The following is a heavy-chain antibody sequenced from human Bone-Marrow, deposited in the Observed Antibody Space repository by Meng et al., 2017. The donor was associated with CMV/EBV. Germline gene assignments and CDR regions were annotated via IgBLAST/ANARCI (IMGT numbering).Heavy chain of an antibody. V-gene: IGHV3-9*01. J-gene: IGHJ6*02. CDR1: GFTFDDYA. D-gene: IGHD2-8*01. Sequence: SLKISCAASGFTFDDYAMHWVRQAPGKGLEWVSGISWNSGSIGYADSVKGRFTISRDNAKNSLYLQMNSLRAEDTAVYYCARDLMGSPYDLYGMDVWGQGTTVTVSS. CDR2: ISWNSGSI. CDR3: ARDLMGSPYDLYGMDV.